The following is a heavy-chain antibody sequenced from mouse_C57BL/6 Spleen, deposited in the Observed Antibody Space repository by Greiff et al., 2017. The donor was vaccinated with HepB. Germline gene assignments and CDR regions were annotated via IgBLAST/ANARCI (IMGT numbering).Heavy chain of an antibody. CDR1: GYTFTSYT. V-gene: IGHV1-4*01. Sequence: QVQLKESGAELARPGASVKMSCKASGYTFTSYTMHWVKQRPGQGLEWIGYINPSSGYTKYNQKFKDKATLTADKSSSTAYMQLSSLTSEDSAVYYCASEGIYYGSRYFDVWGTGTTVTVSS. J-gene: IGHJ1*03. CDR3: ASEGIYYGSRYFDV. D-gene: IGHD1-1*01. CDR2: INPSSGYT.